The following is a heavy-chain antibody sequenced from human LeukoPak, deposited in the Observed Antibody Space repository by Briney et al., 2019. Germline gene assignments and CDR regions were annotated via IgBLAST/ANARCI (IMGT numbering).Heavy chain of an antibody. D-gene: IGHD3-22*01. Sequence: GGSLRLSCAASGFTFSSYSMNWVRQAPGKGLEWVSSISSSSSYIYYADSVKGRFTISRDNAKNSLYLQMNSLRAEDTAVYYCARERSYYYDSSGCFGYWGQGTLVTVSS. V-gene: IGHV3-21*01. CDR2: ISSSSSYI. J-gene: IGHJ4*02. CDR3: ARERSYYYDSSGCFGY. CDR1: GFTFSSYS.